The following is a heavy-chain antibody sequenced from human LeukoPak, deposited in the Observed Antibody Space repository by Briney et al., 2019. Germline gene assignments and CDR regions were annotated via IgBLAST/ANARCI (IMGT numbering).Heavy chain of an antibody. Sequence: PGGSLRLSCTASGFTFGDYALNWVRQAPGKGLEWVGFIRSRAYGGTPEYAASVKGRLIISRDDSKSFAYLQMNNLKTEDTAVYYCSRSGAGRDYLDSWGQGTLVTVSS. CDR3: SRSGAGRDYLDS. J-gene: IGHJ4*02. D-gene: IGHD3-10*01. CDR2: IRSRAYGGTP. CDR1: GFTFGDYA. V-gene: IGHV3-49*04.